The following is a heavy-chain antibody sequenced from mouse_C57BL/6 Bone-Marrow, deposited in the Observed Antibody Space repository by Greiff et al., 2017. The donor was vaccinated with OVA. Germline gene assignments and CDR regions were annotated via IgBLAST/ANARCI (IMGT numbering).Heavy chain of an antibody. CDR3: ARYDLYFDY. V-gene: IGHV1-54*01. D-gene: IGHD2-3*01. Sequence: QVQLQQSGAELVRPGTSVKVSCKASGYAFTNYLIEWVKQRPGQGLEWIGVINPGSGGTNYNEKFKGKATLTADESSSTAYMQLSSLTSEDSAVYFCARYDLYFDYWGQGTTLTVSS. J-gene: IGHJ2*01. CDR2: INPGSGGT. CDR1: GYAFTNYL.